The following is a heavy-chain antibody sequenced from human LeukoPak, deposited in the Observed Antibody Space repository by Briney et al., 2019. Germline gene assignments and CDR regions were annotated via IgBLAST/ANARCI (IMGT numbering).Heavy chain of an antibody. V-gene: IGHV3-7*01. D-gene: IGHD3-3*01. CDR3: ARDTFEGYHDIWRAPMPKYNYHYGMDV. Sequence: GGSLRLSCAASGAMSSRSWMNWVRQAPGKGLEWVANIKQDGSESYYVDSVRGRFTISRDNAKNSLYLQMNSLRDEDTAVYYCARDTFEGYHDIWRAPMPKYNYHYGMDVWGQGTTVIVSS. CDR2: IKQDGSES. J-gene: IGHJ6*02. CDR1: GAMSSRSW.